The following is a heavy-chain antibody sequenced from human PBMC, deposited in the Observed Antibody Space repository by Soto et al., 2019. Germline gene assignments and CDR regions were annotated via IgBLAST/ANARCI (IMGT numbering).Heavy chain of an antibody. Sequence: PGGSLRLSCAASGFTFSSYGMHWVRQAPGKGLEWVAVISYDGSNKYYADSVKGRFTISRDNSKNTLYLQMNSLRAEDTAVYYCAYGSGSYYHGQLDYWGQGTLVTVSS. V-gene: IGHV3-30*03. J-gene: IGHJ4*02. CDR3: AYGSGSYYHGQLDY. CDR1: GFTFSSYG. D-gene: IGHD3-10*01. CDR2: ISYDGSNK.